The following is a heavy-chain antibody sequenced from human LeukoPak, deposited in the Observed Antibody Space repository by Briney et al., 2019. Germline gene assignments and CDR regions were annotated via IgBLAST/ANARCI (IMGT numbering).Heavy chain of an antibody. CDR3: AKDEAGYCSSTSCYYYYYGMDV. Sequence: PGRSLRLSCAASGFTFSSYGMHWVRQAPGKGLEWGAVIAYDGSIKYYADSVKGRFTISRDNSKNTLYLQMNSLRAEDTAVYYCAKDEAGYCSSTSCYYYYYGMDVWGQGTTVTVSS. V-gene: IGHV3-30*18. D-gene: IGHD2-2*01. CDR2: IAYDGSIK. CDR1: GFTFSSYG. J-gene: IGHJ6*02.